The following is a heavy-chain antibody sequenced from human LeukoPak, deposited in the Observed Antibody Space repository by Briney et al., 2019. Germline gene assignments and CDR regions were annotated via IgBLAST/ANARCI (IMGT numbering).Heavy chain of an antibody. CDR3: AKTYYYDPFDY. CDR2: IYYSGST. CDR1: GGSISNSGYY. D-gene: IGHD3-22*01. J-gene: IGHJ4*02. Sequence: SETLSPTCTVSGGSISNSGYYWGWIRQPPGKGLEWIGNIYYSGSTYYNPSLKSRVTISVDTSKNQFSLKLSSVTAADTAVYYCAKTYYYDPFDYWGQGTLVTVSS. V-gene: IGHV4-39*01.